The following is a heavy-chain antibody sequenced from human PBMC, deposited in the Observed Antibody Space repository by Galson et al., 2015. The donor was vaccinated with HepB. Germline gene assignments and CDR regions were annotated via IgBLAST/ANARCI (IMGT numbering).Heavy chain of an antibody. CDR2: ITSSGDYT. Sequence: SLRLSCATSGFTLNNYFMHWVRQAPGRGLEWVSSITSSGDYTDYADSLKGRFIISRDDAKNSLSLQINSLRAEDTALYYCARDRSGWHTFDLLGQGTLGTVSS. J-gene: IGHJ5*02. D-gene: IGHD6-19*01. CDR1: GFTLNNYF. V-gene: IGHV3-21*01. CDR3: ARDRSGWHTFDL.